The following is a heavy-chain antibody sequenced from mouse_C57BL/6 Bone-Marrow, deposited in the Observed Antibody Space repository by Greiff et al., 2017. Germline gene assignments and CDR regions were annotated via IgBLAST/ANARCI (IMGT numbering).Heavy chain of an antibody. CDR2: IDPSDSYT. CDR3: ARGGGITTVVAPRFAY. CDR1: GYTFTSYW. V-gene: IGHV1-69*01. D-gene: IGHD1-1*01. J-gene: IGHJ3*01. Sequence: QVQLQQPGAELVMPGASVKLSCKASGYTFTSYWMHWVKQRPGQGLEWIGEIDPSDSYTNYNQKFKGKPTLTVDKSSSTAYMQLRSLTSEDSAVYDWARGGGITTVVAPRFAYWGQGTLVTVSA.